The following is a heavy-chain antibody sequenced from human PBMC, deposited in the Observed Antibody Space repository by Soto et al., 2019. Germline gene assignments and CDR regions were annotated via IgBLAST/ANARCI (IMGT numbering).Heavy chain of an antibody. CDR1: GFTLSAYW. J-gene: IGHJ3*02. Sequence: EVQLEESGGDLVQPGGSLRLSCAASGFTLSAYWMTWVRQAPGKGLEWVANINRDGSKKSYLDSVMCRFTISRDNVGNSLYLQMDSLRADDTAIYYCARDVSPGSSSLYLDDFDMWGQGTMVPVSS. D-gene: IGHD6-13*01. CDR2: INRDGSKK. V-gene: IGHV3-7*05. CDR3: ARDVSPGSSSLYLDDFDM.